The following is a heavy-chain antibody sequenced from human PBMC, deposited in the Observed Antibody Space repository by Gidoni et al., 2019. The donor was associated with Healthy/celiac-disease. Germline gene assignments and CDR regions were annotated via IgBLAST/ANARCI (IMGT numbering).Heavy chain of an antibody. CDR2: ISYDGSNK. Sequence: QVQLVESGGGVVQPGRSLRLPCAASGFPFSRHAMHWVRQAPGTGLEWVAVISYDGSNKYYADSVKGRFTISRDNSKNTLYLQMNSLRAEDTAVYYCARALVRRILSFRWFDPWGQGTLVTVSS. CDR3: ARALVRRILSFRWFDP. D-gene: IGHD2-15*01. V-gene: IGHV3-30-3*01. J-gene: IGHJ5*02. CDR1: GFPFSRHA.